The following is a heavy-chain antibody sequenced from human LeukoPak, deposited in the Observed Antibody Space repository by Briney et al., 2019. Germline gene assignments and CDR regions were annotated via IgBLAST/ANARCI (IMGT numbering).Heavy chain of an antibody. V-gene: IGHV4-34*01. CDR3: ARGGPNSRLPL. J-gene: IGHJ4*02. CDR2: INLSGST. D-gene: IGHD5-18*01. Sequence: PSETLSLTCAVYGGSLSGYYWTWLRQPPGKGLEWFGEINLSGSTNYNPSLKRRVTISVDTSKYRFSLELSSVTAADAAVYDCARGGPNSRLPLWGQGTLVTVSS. CDR1: GGSLSGYY.